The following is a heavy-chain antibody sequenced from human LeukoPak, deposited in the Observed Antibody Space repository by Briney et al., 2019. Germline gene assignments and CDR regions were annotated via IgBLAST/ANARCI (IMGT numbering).Heavy chain of an antibody. CDR1: GYTFTSYY. V-gene: IGHV1-46*01. CDR3: ARAFTRGGGWSGRWFNP. J-gene: IGHJ5*02. CDR2: INPSGGST. D-gene: IGHD3-3*01. Sequence: GASVKVSCKASGYTFTSYYMHWVRQAPGQGLEWMGIINPSGGSTSYAQKFQGRVTMTRDTSTSTVYMELSSLRSEDTAVYYCARAFTRGGGWSGRWFNPWGQGTLVTVSS.